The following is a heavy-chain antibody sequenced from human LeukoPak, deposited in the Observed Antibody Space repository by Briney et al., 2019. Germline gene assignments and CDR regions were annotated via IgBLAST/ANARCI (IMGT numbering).Heavy chain of an antibody. CDR1: GGSFSGYY. V-gene: IGHV4-34*01. CDR2: INHSGST. J-gene: IGHJ5*02. D-gene: IGHD1-26*01. Sequence: PSETLSLTCAVYGGSFSGYYWSWIRQPPGKGLELIGEINHSGSTNYNPSLKSRVTISVDTSKNQFSLKLSSVTAADTAVYYCARGWWELPRWFDPWGQGTLVTVSS. CDR3: ARGWWELPRWFDP.